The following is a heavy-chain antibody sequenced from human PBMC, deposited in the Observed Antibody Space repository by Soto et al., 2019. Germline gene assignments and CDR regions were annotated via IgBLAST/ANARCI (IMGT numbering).Heavy chain of an antibody. CDR2: IYYSGST. CDR3: ASHTPAISISDH. Sequence: QLQLQESGPGLVKPSETLSLTCTVSGGSISSSSYYWGWIRQPPGKGLEWIWSIYYSGSTYYNPYPQSRVTLSVDTSKNRCSLQLSSVTAAASAVYYCASHTPAISISDHWGQGTLVTVSS. D-gene: IGHD2-15*01. CDR1: GGSISSSSYY. J-gene: IGHJ1*01. V-gene: IGHV4-39*01.